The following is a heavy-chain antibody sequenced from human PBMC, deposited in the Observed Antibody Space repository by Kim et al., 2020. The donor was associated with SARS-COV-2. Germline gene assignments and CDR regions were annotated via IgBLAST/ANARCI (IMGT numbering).Heavy chain of an antibody. CDR2: ISSSSSYI. Sequence: GGSLRLSCAASGFTFSSYSMNWVRQAPGKGLEWVSSISSSSSYIYYADSVKGRFTISRDNAKNSLYLQMNSLRAEDTAVYYCARDPPHLHEDYYYDSSGYSDYWGQGTLVTVSS. CDR1: GFTFSSYS. V-gene: IGHV3-21*01. CDR3: ARDPPHLHEDYYYDSSGYSDY. D-gene: IGHD3-22*01. J-gene: IGHJ4*02.